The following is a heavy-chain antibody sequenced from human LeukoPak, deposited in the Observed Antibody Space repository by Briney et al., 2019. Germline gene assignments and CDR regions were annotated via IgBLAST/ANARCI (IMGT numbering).Heavy chain of an antibody. CDR2: IGSGSRII. J-gene: IGHJ5*02. D-gene: IGHD3-10*01. Sequence: PGGSLRLSCAASGFTFSTCAMTWVRQAPGKGLEWVSYIGSGSRIIFNADSVKGRFTISRYNAKNSLHLQMNSLRVEDTAVYYCVRDHERSWGSFSWGQGTQVTVSS. V-gene: IGHV3-48*01. CDR1: GFTFSTCA. CDR3: VRDHERSWGSFS.